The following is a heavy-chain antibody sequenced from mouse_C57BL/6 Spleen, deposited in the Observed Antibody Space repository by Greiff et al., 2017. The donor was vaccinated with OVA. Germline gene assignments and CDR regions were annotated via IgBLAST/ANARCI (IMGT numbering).Heavy chain of an antibody. D-gene: IGHD1-1*01. CDR1: GYSITSGYY. CDR2: ISYDGSN. J-gene: IGHJ1*03. V-gene: IGHV3-6*01. CDR3: ARGYYYYGSSYVWYFDV. Sequence: DVQLQESGPGLVKPSQSLSLTCSVTGYSITSGYYWNWIRQFPGNKLEWMGYISYDGSNNYNPSLKNRISITRDTSKNQFFLKLNSVTTEDTATYYCARGYYYYGSSYVWYFDVWGTGTTVTVSS.